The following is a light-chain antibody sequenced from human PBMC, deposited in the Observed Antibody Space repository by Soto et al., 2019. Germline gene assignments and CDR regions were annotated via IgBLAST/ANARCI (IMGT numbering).Light chain of an antibody. CDR3: QQYGSSGT. CDR1: QSISNTY. J-gene: IGKJ1*01. Sequence: EIVLTQSQATLSLSPVERATLSCMSSQSISNTYIAWYQQKPGHAPRLLIYGASNRATGIPDRFSGSGSGTDFTLTSSRLEPEDCAVYYCQQYGSSGTFVQGTKVDI. V-gene: IGKV3-20*01. CDR2: GAS.